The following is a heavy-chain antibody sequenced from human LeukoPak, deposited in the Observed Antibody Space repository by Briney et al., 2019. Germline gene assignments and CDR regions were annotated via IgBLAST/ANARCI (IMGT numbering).Heavy chain of an antibody. CDR1: GFTFSSYA. J-gene: IGHJ4*02. V-gene: IGHV3-30-3*01. Sequence: PGGSLRLSCAASGFTFSSYAMHWVRQAPGKGLEWVAVISYDGSNKYYADSVKGRFTISRDNSKNTLYLQMNSLRAEDTAVYYCARVVYDFWSGPFDYWGQGTLVTVSS. CDR3: ARVVYDFWSGPFDY. D-gene: IGHD3-3*01. CDR2: ISYDGSNK.